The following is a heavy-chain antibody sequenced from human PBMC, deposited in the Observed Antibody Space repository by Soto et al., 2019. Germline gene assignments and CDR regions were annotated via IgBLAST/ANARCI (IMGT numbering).Heavy chain of an antibody. CDR3: ASPEYFDY. J-gene: IGHJ4*02. V-gene: IGHV1-69*13. Sequence: SVKVSCKASGYTFTGYYMHWVRQAPGQGLEWMGGIIPIFGTANYAQKFQGRVTITADESTSTAYMELSSLRSEDTAVYYCASPEYFDYWGQGTLVTVSS. CDR2: IIPIFGTA. CDR1: GYTFTGYY.